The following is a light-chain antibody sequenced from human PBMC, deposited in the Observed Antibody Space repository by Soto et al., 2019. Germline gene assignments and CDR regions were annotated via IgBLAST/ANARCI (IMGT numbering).Light chain of an antibody. V-gene: IGLV2-14*03. J-gene: IGLJ1*01. CDR2: DVS. CDR3: SSYTSSFKLAV. CDR1: SSDVGGYNY. Sequence: QSALTQPASVSGSPGQSITIFCTGTSSDVGGYNYVSWYQQHPGSAPKLMIYDVSSRPSGVSNRFSGSKSGNTASLTISGLRAEDEADYYCSSYTSSFKLAVFGSGTKLTVL.